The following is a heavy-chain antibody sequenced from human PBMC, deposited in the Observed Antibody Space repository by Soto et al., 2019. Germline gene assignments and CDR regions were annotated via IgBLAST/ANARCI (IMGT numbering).Heavy chain of an antibody. CDR2: IRSSTSYI. J-gene: IGHJ6*02. D-gene: IGHD6-6*01. CDR1: GFSFSDYS. CDR3: ARMSIVGRSDYYYGMDV. V-gene: IGHV3-21*01. Sequence: GGSLRLSCAASGFSFSDYSVNWVRQASGKGLEWVSSIRSSTSYIYYADSVKGRFTISRDNAKNSLYLQMNSLRAEDTPVYFCARMSIVGRSDYYYGMDVWGQVTTVTVSS.